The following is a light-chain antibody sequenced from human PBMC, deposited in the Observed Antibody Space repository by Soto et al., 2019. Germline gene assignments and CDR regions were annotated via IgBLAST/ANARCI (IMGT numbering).Light chain of an antibody. V-gene: IGLV1-51*01. CDR2: DNN. J-gene: IGLJ2*01. Sequence: QSLLTQPPSVSAAPGQKVTISCSGSSNIGNNYVSWYQQLPGTAPKLLIYDNNKRPSGIPDRFSGSKSGTSATLGITGLQTGDEADYYCATWDSSRSAGVFGGGTKLTVL. CDR3: ATWDSSRSAGV. CDR1: SNIGNNY.